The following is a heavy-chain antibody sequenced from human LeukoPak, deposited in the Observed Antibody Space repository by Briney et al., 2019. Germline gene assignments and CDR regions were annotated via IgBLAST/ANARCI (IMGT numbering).Heavy chain of an antibody. J-gene: IGHJ4*02. CDR1: GYTFTSYG. D-gene: IGHD1-26*01. Sequence: WASVKVSCKASGYTFTSYGISWVRQAPGQGLEWMGWISAYNGNTNYAQKLQGRVTMTTDTSTSTAHMELRSLRSDDTAVYYCARDYSGSYSTTAFDYWGQGTLVTVSS. V-gene: IGHV1-18*01. CDR3: ARDYSGSYSTTAFDY. CDR2: ISAYNGNT.